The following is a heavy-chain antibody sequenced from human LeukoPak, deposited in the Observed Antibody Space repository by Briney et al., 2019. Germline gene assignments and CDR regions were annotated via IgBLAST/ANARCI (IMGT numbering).Heavy chain of an antibody. J-gene: IGHJ4*02. CDR2: INRDGSST. V-gene: IGHV3-74*01. CDR3: AGEAFFGSSWYTFDY. CDR1: GFTFSRYW. D-gene: IGHD6-13*01. Sequence: PRGSLRLSCAASGFTFSRYWMHWVCQAPGKGLVWVSRINRDGSSTGYADSVKGRITISRDNAKNTLYLQMNSLRAEDTAVYYCAGEAFFGSSWYTFDYWGQGTLVTVSS.